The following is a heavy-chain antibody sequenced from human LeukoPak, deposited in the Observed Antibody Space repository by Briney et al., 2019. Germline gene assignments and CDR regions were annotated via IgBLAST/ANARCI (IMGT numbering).Heavy chain of an antibody. CDR3: ARVRYSGYEAPKYYFDY. D-gene: IGHD5-12*01. CDR1: GYTFTSYG. Sequence: GASVKVSCKASGYTFTSYGISWVRQAPGQGLEWMGWISAYNGNTNYAQKLQGRVTMTTDTSTSTAYMELRSLRSDDTAVYYCARVRYSGYEAPKYYFDYWGQGTLVTVSS. J-gene: IGHJ4*02. CDR2: ISAYNGNT. V-gene: IGHV1-18*01.